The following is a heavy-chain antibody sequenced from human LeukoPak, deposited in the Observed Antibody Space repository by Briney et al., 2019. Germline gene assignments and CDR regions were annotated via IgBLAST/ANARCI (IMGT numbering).Heavy chain of an antibody. CDR2: ISYDGSNK. CDR3: TTQGRLTTVTTIEGY. V-gene: IGHV3-30-3*01. J-gene: IGHJ4*02. Sequence: HPGGSLRLSCAASGFTFSSYAMHWVRQAPGKGLEWVAVISYDGSNKYYADSVKGRFTISRDNSKNTLYLQMNSLRAEDTAVYYCTTQGRLTTVTTIEGYWGQGTLVTVSS. D-gene: IGHD4-17*01. CDR1: GFTFSSYA.